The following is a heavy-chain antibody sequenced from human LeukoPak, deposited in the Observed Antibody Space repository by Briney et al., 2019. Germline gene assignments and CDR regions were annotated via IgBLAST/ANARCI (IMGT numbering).Heavy chain of an antibody. D-gene: IGHD5-12*01. Sequence: GGSLRLFCAASGFTFRSYGMHLVRQAPGKGLEWVAVIFYDGTNKLYTDSVEGRFTISRDNSTNTLYLQINSLRAEHTAVYYCARGYVNYSHGTDVSGNGTTVTVSS. CDR1: GFTFRSYG. V-gene: IGHV3-33*01. CDR2: IFYDGTNK. CDR3: ARGYVNYSHGTDV. J-gene: IGHJ6*04.